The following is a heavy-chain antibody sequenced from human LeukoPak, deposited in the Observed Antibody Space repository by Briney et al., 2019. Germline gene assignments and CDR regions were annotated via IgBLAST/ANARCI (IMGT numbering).Heavy chain of an antibody. CDR1: GFTFDDYA. CDR2: ISWNSGSI. J-gene: IGHJ3*02. Sequence: GRSLRLSCAASGFTFDDYAMHWVRQAPGKGLGWVSGISWNSGSIGYADSMKGLFTISRDNAKNSLYLQMNSLRAEDTALYYCAKDVTILPEAFDIWGQGTMVTVSS. D-gene: IGHD3-9*01. V-gene: IGHV3-9*01. CDR3: AKDVTILPEAFDI.